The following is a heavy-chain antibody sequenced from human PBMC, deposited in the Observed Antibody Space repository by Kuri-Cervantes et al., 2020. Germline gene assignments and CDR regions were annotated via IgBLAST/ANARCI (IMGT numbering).Heavy chain of an antibody. Sequence: GESLKISCAASGFTFSSYSMNWVRQAPGKGLEWVAVISYDGSSKYDADSVKGRFTISRDNSKNTLYLQMNSLRAEDTAVYYCARDGRSGSYPRGFFDCWGQGTLVTVSS. CDR2: ISYDGSSK. CDR1: GFTFSSYS. J-gene: IGHJ4*02. D-gene: IGHD1-26*01. CDR3: ARDGRSGSYPRGFFDC. V-gene: IGHV3-30*03.